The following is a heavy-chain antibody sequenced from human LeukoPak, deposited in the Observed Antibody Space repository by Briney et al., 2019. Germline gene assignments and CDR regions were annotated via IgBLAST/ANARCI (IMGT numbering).Heavy chain of an antibody. CDR1: GFTFSSYS. CDR2: ISSSSSYI. D-gene: IGHD5-24*01. Sequence: GGSLRLSCAASGFTFSSYSMNWVRQAPGKGLEWVSSISSSSSYIYYADSVKGRFTISRDNAKNSLYLQMNSLRAEDTAVYYCARSSAKRDGYNHFDHWGQGTLVTVSS. CDR3: ARSSAKRDGYNHFDH. V-gene: IGHV3-21*01. J-gene: IGHJ4*02.